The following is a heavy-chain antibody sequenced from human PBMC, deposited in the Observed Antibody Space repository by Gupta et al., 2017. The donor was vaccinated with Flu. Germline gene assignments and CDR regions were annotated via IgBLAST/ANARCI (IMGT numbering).Heavy chain of an antibody. CDR2: IKSYGGSG. D-gene: IGHD6-19*01. J-gene: IGHJ4*02. CDR1: EFSLSNHH. V-gene: IGHV3-23*01. CDR3: VRDRTFWGGGWPGPPVVPGDL. Sequence: EVQLWESGGGPVEPGGSLRLSCSASEFSLSNHHMNWVRQAPGKGLEWVSGIKSYGGSGYYADSVRGRLTISRDQSKNAMFLEMTRLRVDDSAVYYCVRDRTFWGGGWPGPPVVPGDLWGQGTLVTVSS.